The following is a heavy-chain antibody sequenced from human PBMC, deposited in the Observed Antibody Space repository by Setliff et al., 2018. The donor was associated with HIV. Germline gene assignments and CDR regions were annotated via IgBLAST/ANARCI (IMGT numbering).Heavy chain of an antibody. CDR3: ARVQMAYAAFDV. CDR1: GGSISTYY. CDR2: IYFTGSG. Sequence: SETLSLTCTVSGGSISTYYWSWIRQPPGKGLEWIGSIYFTGSGDNNPSLKSRVTLSVDTSKHQFSLKLSSVTAADTAVYYCARVQMAYAAFDVWGQGTMVT. J-gene: IGHJ3*01. D-gene: IGHD4-17*01. V-gene: IGHV4-59*01.